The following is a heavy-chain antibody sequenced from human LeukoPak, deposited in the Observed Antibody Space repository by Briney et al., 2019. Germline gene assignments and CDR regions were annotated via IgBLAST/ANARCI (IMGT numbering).Heavy chain of an antibody. CDR2: IIPIFGTT. J-gene: IGHJ6*03. D-gene: IGHD6-13*01. CDR3: ARDGYSSSWHYYYYYYMDV. Sequence: SVKVSCKASGGTFSSYAISWVRQAPGQGLEWMGGIIPIFGTTNYAQKLQGRVTITADESTSTAHMELSSLRSEDTAVYYCARDGYSSSWHYYYYYYMDVWGKGTTVTVSS. CDR1: GGTFSSYA. V-gene: IGHV1-69*13.